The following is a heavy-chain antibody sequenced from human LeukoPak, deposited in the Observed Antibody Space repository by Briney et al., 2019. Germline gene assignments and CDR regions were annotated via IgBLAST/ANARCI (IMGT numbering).Heavy chain of an antibody. V-gene: IGHV1-2*02. D-gene: IGHD2-2*02. J-gene: IGHJ4*02. CDR1: GYTFTGYY. Sequence: ASVKVSCKASGYTFTGYYVHWVRQAPGQGLEWMGWINPNSGGTNYAQKFQGRVTMTRDTSISTAYMELSRLRSDDTAVYYCARAGCSSTSCYNYWGQGTLVTVSS. CDR3: ARAGCSSTSCYNY. CDR2: INPNSGGT.